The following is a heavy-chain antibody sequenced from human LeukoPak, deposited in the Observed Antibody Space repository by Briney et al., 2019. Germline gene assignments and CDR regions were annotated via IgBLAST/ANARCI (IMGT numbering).Heavy chain of an antibody. CDR1: GGSISSSNW. D-gene: IGHD6-6*01. CDR2: IYHSGST. V-gene: IGHV4-4*02. J-gene: IGHJ4*02. CDR3: ARAPKYSSSSGFDY. Sequence: SETLSLTCAVSGGSISSSNWWSWVRQPPGKGLEWIGEIYHSGSTNYDPSLKSRVTISVDKSKNQLSLKLSSVTAADTAVYYCARAPKYSSSSGFDYWGQGTLVTVSS.